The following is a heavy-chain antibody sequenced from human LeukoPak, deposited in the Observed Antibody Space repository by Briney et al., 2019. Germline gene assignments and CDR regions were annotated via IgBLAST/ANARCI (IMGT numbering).Heavy chain of an antibody. Sequence: KPSGTLSLTCAVSGGSISSSNWWSWVRQAPGKGLEWVGRIKAKAHGGTIEYAAPVKGRFTISRDDSKNTLYLQMNSLKTEDTAVYYCTTDGVGVEGATYDNWGQGTLVSVSS. CDR3: TTDGVGVEGATYDN. J-gene: IGHJ4*02. D-gene: IGHD1-26*01. V-gene: IGHV3-15*01. CDR2: IKAKAHGGTI. CDR1: GGSISSSNW.